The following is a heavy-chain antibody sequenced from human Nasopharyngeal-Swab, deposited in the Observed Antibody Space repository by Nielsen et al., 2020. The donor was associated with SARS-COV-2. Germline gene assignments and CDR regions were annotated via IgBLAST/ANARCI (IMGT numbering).Heavy chain of an antibody. V-gene: IGHV3-7*01. CDR3: AREDKGQWLVPGSFDY. Sequence: GESLKISCAASGFTFSSYWMSWVRQAPGKGLEWVANIKQDGSEKYYVDSVKGRFTISRDNAKNSLYLQMNSLRAEDTAVYYCAREDKGQWLVPGSFDYWGQGTLVTVSS. CDR2: IKQDGSEK. D-gene: IGHD6-19*01. J-gene: IGHJ4*02. CDR1: GFTFSSYW.